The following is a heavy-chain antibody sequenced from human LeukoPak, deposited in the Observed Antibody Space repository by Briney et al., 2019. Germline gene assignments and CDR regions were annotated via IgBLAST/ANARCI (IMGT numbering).Heavy chain of an antibody. CDR2: FDPEDGET. V-gene: IGHV1-24*01. CDR3: ATVVSRKWLSPDAFDI. Sequence: GASVKVSCKVSGYTLTELSMHWVRQAPGKGLEWMGGFDPEDGETIYAQKFQGRVTMTEDTSTDTAYMELSSLRSEDTAVYYCATVVSRKWLSPDAFDIWGQGTMVTVSS. D-gene: IGHD3-22*01. CDR1: GYTLTELS. J-gene: IGHJ3*02.